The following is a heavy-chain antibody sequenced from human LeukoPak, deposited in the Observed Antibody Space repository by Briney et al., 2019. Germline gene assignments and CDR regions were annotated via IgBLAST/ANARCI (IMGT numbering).Heavy chain of an antibody. V-gene: IGHV4-59*01. Sequence: PSETLSLTCTVSGGSINNYYWSWIRQPPGGRLEWFGYIYYSGSTNYNPSLKSRVTISVDTSKNQFSLKVSSVTAADTAVYYCARDKYSSSSFDYWGQGTLVTVSS. J-gene: IGHJ4*02. CDR2: IYYSGST. CDR3: ARDKYSSSSFDY. CDR1: GGSINNYY. D-gene: IGHD6-6*01.